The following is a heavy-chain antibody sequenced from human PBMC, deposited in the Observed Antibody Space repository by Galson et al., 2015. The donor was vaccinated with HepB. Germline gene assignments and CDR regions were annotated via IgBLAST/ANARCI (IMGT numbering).Heavy chain of an antibody. CDR1: GFTFSSYA. Sequence: SLRLSCAASGFTFSSYAMSWVRQAPGKGLEWVPAISGSGGSTYYADSVKGRFTISRDNSKNTLYLQMNSLRAEDTAVYYCAKDRNILTGSRNFDYWGQGTLVTVSS. CDR3: AKDRNILTGSRNFDY. J-gene: IGHJ4*02. CDR2: ISGSGGST. D-gene: IGHD3-9*01. V-gene: IGHV3-23*01.